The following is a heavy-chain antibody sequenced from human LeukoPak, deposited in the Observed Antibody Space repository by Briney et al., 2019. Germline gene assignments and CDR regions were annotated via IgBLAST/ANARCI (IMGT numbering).Heavy chain of an antibody. J-gene: IGHJ4*02. Sequence: VASVKVSCKASGGTFSSYAISWVRQAPGQGLEWLGWVIPSSSSPNYAQRFQDRVTITTDDSTSTAYLELRSLRSEDTAVYYCARTRITMVRGVPYTDYWGQGTLVTVSS. CDR3: ARTRITMVRGVPYTDY. CDR2: VIPSSSSP. CDR1: GGTFSSYA. D-gene: IGHD3-10*01. V-gene: IGHV1-69*05.